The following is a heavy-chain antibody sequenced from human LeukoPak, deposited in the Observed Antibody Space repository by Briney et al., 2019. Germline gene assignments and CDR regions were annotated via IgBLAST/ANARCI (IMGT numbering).Heavy chain of an antibody. Sequence: PSQTPSLTCTVSTGSISSRGYYWTWIRHQPGRGLEWIGYIRHSGTTLYNPSLKSRLNMALDTSKNQFSLNLSSVTAADTAVYFCARGYFDAAPDYWGQGTLVTVSS. CDR1: TGSISSRGYY. CDR3: ARGYFDAAPDY. V-gene: IGHV4-31*03. J-gene: IGHJ4*02. D-gene: IGHD3-9*01. CDR2: IRHSGTT.